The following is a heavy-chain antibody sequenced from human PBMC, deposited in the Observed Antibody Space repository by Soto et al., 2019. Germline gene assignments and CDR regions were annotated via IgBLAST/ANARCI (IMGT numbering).Heavy chain of an antibody. Sequence: GGSLRRYCIASAFTFSSFGIHWVRQAPGKGLEWVGVISSDGETKYYADSVKGRFTISRDNSKNTLYLQMDSLRPEDTAVYYCAKEVAVAGDLDYWGHGT. D-gene: IGHD6-19*01. J-gene: IGHJ4*01. V-gene: IGHV3-30*18. CDR3: AKEVAVAGDLDY. CDR2: ISSDGETK. CDR1: AFTFSSFG.